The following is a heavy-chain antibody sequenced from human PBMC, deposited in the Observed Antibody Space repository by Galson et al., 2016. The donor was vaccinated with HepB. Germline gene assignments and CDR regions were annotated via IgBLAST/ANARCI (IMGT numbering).Heavy chain of an antibody. CDR2: ISYDVRNK. Sequence: SLRLSCAASGFTFISYDMHWVRQAPGKGLEWVAVISYDVRNKYYADSVKGRFTISRDNSKNSLDLQMSTLRADDTAVYFCAKEGGSRYFDWLLKNGYFQHWGQGTLVTVSS. V-gene: IGHV3-30-3*02. CDR1: GFTFISYD. CDR3: AKEGGSRYFDWLLKNGYFQH. D-gene: IGHD3-9*01. J-gene: IGHJ1*01.